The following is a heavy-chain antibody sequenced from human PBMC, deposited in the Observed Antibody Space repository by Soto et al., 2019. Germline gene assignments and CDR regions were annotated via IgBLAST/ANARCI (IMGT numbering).Heavy chain of an antibody. CDR2: INWNGGST. Sequence: GALRLSCAASGFTFYDYGVSWVRQAPGKGLEWVSGINWNGGSTGYADSVKGRFTISRDNAKNSLYLQMNSLRAEDTALYHCARVSSGSHEAFDIWGQGTMVTVSS. CDR1: GFTFYDYG. CDR3: ARVSSGSHEAFDI. J-gene: IGHJ3*02. V-gene: IGHV3-20*01. D-gene: IGHD3-10*01.